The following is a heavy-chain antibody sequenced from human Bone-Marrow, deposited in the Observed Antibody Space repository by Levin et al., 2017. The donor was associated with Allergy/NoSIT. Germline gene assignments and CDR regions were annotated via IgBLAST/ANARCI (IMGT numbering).Heavy chain of an antibody. J-gene: IGHJ2*01. CDR1: GGSISSGGYY. CDR3: ARAGLSIAAAGTIPWYFDL. V-gene: IGHV4-31*03. Sequence: KASETLSLTCTVSGGSISSGGYYWSWIRQHPGKGLEWIGYIYYSGSTYYNPSLKSRVTISVDTSKNQFSLKLSSVTAADTAVYYCARAGLSIAAAGTIPWYFDLWGRGTLVTVSS. CDR2: IYYSGST. D-gene: IGHD6-13*01.